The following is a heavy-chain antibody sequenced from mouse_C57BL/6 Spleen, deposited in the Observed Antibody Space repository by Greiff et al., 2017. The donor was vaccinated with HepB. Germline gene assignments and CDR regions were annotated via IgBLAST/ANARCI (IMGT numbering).Heavy chain of an antibody. J-gene: IGHJ1*03. Sequence: EVKVVESEGGLVQPGSSMKLSCTASGFTLSDYYMAWVRQVPEKGLEWVANINYDGSSTYYLDSLKSRFIISRDNAKNILYLQMSSLKSEDTATYYCARDGPWYFDVWGTGTTVTVSS. CDR1: GFTLSDYY. V-gene: IGHV5-16*01. CDR3: ARDGPWYFDV. CDR2: INYDGSST.